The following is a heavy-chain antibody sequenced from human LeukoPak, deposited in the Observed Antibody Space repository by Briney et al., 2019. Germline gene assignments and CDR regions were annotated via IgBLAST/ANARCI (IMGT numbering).Heavy chain of an antibody. D-gene: IGHD4-17*01. J-gene: IGHJ4*02. CDR2: IYTSGST. V-gene: IGHV4-4*07. Sequence: SETLSLTCTLSGGSISNYYWNWIRQPAGDEREWIGRIYTSGSTNYNPSLKSRLTMSMDTSKNQFSLRLSSVTAADTAVYYCARASDDFGDHGFDYWGQGTLVTVSS. CDR3: ARASDDFGDHGFDY. CDR1: GGSISNYY.